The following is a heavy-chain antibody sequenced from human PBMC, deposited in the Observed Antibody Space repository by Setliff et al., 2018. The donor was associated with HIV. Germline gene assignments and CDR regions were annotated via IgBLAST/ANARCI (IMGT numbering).Heavy chain of an antibody. Sequence: PGGSLRLSCAASGLTFSSYWMGWVRRAPGKGLEWVSGIRDNGISTYYADSVTGRFIISRDNSKNTLFLQMNSLKVEDTAIYYCTKGVQRFRPYYFDSWGQGALVTVSS. CDR1: GLTFSSYW. D-gene: IGHD3-10*01. CDR2: IRDNGIST. J-gene: IGHJ4*02. V-gene: IGHV3-23*01. CDR3: TKGVQRFRPYYFDS.